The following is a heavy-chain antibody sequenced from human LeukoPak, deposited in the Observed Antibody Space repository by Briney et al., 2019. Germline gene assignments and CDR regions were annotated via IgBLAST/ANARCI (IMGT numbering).Heavy chain of an antibody. V-gene: IGHV1-8*03. J-gene: IGHJ4*02. CDR3: SRLLRDYSVVF. Sequence: GASVKVSCKASGYTFTTDDINWVRQAIGQKLEWMGGMNPKTGNMGYAQKFQGRVTITRNTSISTAYMELSSLRPDDTAVYYCSRLLRDYSVVFWGQGTLVTVSS. CDR1: GYTFTTDD. CDR2: MNPKTGNM. D-gene: IGHD4-23*01.